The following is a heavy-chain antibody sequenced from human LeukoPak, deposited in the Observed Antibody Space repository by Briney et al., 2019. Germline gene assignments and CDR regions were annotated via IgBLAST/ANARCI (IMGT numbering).Heavy chain of an antibody. CDR2: INPNSGDT. CDR3: ARKSVVTPNAFDI. V-gene: IGHV1-2*02. J-gene: IGHJ3*02. CDR1: GYTFTGYY. D-gene: IGHD4-23*01. Sequence: ASVKVSCKASGYTFTGYYMHWVRQAPGQGLEWMGWINPNSGDTNYAQKFQGRVTMTRDTSISTAYMELSRLRSDDTAVYYCARKSVVTPNAFDIWGQGTMVTVSS.